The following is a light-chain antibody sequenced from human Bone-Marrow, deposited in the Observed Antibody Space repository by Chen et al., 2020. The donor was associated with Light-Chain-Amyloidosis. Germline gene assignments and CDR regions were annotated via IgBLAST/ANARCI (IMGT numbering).Light chain of an antibody. V-gene: IGKV1-39*01. CDR1: QNIGNY. Sequence: DIQLTQSPSSLSASGGDKVTITCRASQNIGNYLNWYQQKPGKAPKFLISAASSLQSRVPSRFSGSGSGTDFTLTISSLEPEDFATYFCQHCYSTPRTFGGGTKVDIK. CDR3: QHCYSTPRT. J-gene: IGKJ4*01. CDR2: AAS.